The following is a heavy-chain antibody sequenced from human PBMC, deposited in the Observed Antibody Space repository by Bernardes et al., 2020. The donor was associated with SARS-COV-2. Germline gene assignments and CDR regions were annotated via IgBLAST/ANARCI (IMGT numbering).Heavy chain of an antibody. CDR2: IKSKTDGGTT. CDR1: GFTFGNAW. D-gene: IGHD3-10*01. V-gene: IGHV3-15*01. Sequence: GGSLRLSCAASGFTFGNAWMSWVRQAPGRGLEWVGRIKSKTDGGTTDYAAPVKGRFTISRDDSKNTLYLQMNGLKTEDTAVYYCTTAKFLWFGELLNGVIDYWGQGTLVTVSS. CDR3: TTAKFLWFGELLNGVIDY. J-gene: IGHJ4*02.